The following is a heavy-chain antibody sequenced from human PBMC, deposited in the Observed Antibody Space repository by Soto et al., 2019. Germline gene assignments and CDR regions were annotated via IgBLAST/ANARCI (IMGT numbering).Heavy chain of an antibody. CDR1: GFTFSSYS. CDR3: AREGGLLWFGELLCRSHYYYYYGMDV. Sequence: PGGSLRLSCAASGFTFSSYSMNWVRQAPGKGLEWVSSISSSSSYIYYADSVKGRFTISRDNAKNSLYLQMNSLRAEDTAVYYCAREGGLLWFGELLCRSHYYYYYGMDVWGQGTTVTVSS. V-gene: IGHV3-21*01. D-gene: IGHD3-10*01. CDR2: ISSSSSYI. J-gene: IGHJ6*02.